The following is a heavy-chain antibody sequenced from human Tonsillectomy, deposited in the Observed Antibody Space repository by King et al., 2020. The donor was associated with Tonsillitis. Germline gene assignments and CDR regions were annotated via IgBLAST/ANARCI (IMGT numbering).Heavy chain of an antibody. Sequence: LQLQESGPGLVKPSETLSLTCTVSGGSISSSSYYWGWIRQPPGKGLEWIGSIYYSGSTYYNPSLKSRVTISVDTSKNQFSLKLSSVTAADTAVYYCAGWVGYYYGSGNAFDIWGQGTMVTVSS. CDR1: GGSISSSSYY. D-gene: IGHD3-10*01. CDR3: AGWVGYYYGSGNAFDI. J-gene: IGHJ3*02. V-gene: IGHV4-39*01. CDR2: IYYSGST.